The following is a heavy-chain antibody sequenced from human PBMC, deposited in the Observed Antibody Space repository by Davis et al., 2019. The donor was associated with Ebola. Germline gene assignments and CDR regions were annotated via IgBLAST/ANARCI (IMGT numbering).Heavy chain of an antibody. CDR3: ARDVALAWGHFDY. V-gene: IGHV4-59*11. CDR2: IYYSGST. J-gene: IGHJ4*02. CDR1: GGSISSHY. Sequence: PSETLSLTCTVSGGSISSHYWSWIRQPPGKGLEWIGYIYYSGSTNYNPSLKSRVTISVDTSKNQFSLKLSSVTAADTAVYYCARDVALAWGHFDYWGQGTLVTVSS. D-gene: IGHD7-27*01.